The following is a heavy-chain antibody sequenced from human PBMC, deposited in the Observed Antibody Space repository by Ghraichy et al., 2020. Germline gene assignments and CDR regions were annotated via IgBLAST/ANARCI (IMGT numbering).Heavy chain of an antibody. D-gene: IGHD6-19*01. J-gene: IGHJ4*02. V-gene: IGHV3-21*01. Sequence: GGSLRLSCAASGFGLSGDTMSWVRQAPGKGLEWVSSISGISAYVYYADSVKGRFTISRDNAKNSLYLQMNSLRAEDTAVYYCARDPPRKGTGWYYFDSWGQVTVVTVSS. CDR3: ARDPPRKGTGWYYFDS. CDR2: ISGISAYV. CDR1: GFGLSGDT.